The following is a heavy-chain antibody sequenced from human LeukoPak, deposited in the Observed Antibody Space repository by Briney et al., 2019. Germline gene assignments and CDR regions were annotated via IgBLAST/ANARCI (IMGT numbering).Heavy chain of an antibody. CDR2: TYYRSKWYY. J-gene: IGHJ4*02. D-gene: IGHD3-16*01. Sequence: SQTLSLTCAISGDSFSNNSAAWNWIRQSPSRGLEWLGRTYYRSKWYYDYEVSVKSRIIVNPDTSKNQFSLQLKSVTPEDTAVYYCARDPIGGSTIFDYWGQGTLVTVSS. CDR3: ARDPIGGSTIFDY. V-gene: IGHV6-1*01. CDR1: GDSFSNNSAA.